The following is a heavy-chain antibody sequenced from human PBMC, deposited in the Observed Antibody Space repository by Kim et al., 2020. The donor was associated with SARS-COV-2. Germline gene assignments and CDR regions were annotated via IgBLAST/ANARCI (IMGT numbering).Heavy chain of an antibody. CDR1: GGSFSGYY. J-gene: IGHJ4*02. CDR2: INHSGST. V-gene: IGHV4-34*01. Sequence: SETLSLTCAVYGGSFSGYYWSWIRQPPGKGLEWIGEINHSGSTNYNPSLKSRVTISVVTSKNQFSLMLITWTAADTAVYYCARSGRYYYDSSGPSNFDYWGQGTLVTVSS. D-gene: IGHD3-22*01. CDR3: ARSGRYYYDSSGPSNFDY.